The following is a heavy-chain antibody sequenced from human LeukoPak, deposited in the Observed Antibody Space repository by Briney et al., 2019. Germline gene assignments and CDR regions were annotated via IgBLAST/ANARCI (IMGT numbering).Heavy chain of an antibody. CDR1: GFTFSSYE. CDR2: LSYDGSEK. V-gene: IGHV3-30*18. CDR3: AKSSSGWYGGFDY. D-gene: IGHD6-19*01. Sequence: GGSLRLSCAASGFTFSSYEMNWVRQAPGKGLEWVAVLSYDGSEKYYADSVKGRCTISRDNSKNTLYLQMNSLRAEDTAVYYCAKSSSGWYGGFDYWGQGTLVTVSS. J-gene: IGHJ4*02.